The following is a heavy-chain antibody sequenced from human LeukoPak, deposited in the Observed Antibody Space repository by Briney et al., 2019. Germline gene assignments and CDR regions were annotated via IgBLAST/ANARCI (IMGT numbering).Heavy chain of an antibody. CDR2: IYYSGST. CDR1: GGSISSYY. Sequence: SETLSLTCTVSGGSISSYYWSWIRQPPGKGLEWIGYIYYSGSTYYNPSLKSRVTISVDTSKNQVSLKLSSVTAADTAVYYCAREGAWAFDPWGQGTLVTVSS. D-gene: IGHD3-16*01. CDR3: AREGAWAFDP. J-gene: IGHJ5*02. V-gene: IGHV4-59*01.